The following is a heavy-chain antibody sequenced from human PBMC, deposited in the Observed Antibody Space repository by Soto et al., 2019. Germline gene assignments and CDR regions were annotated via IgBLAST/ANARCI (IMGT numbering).Heavy chain of an antibody. J-gene: IGHJ6*03. CDR1: GFTLSGYA. V-gene: IGHV3-64*01. CDR3: ARRARPDFYYMDV. CDR2: ISSNGVGT. D-gene: IGHD6-6*01. Sequence: EVQLAESGGGLAQPGGSLRLSCAASGFTLSGYAMDWVRQAPGKGLEYVSGISSNGVGTYYAKSLQGRFTISRDNSKNTVYLQMGSLRPEDMAVYYCARRARPDFYYMDVWGKGTTVTVSS.